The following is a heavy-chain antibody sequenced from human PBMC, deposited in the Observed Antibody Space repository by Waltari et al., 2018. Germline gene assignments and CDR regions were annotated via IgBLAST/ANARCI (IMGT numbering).Heavy chain of an antibody. Sequence: QVQLQESGPGLVKPSQTLSLTCTVSGGSISSGGYYWSWIRQHPGKGLEWIGYIYHSGSTYYNPSLKIRVTISVDRSKNQFSLKLSSVTAADTAVYYCARAIAARFQSAFDIWGQGTMVTVSS. CDR1: GGSISSGGYY. J-gene: IGHJ3*02. V-gene: IGHV4-31*03. D-gene: IGHD6-6*01. CDR2: IYHSGST. CDR3: ARAIAARFQSAFDI.